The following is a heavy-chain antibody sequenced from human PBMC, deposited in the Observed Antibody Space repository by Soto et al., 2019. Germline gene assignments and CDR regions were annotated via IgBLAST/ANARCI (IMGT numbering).Heavy chain of an antibody. D-gene: IGHD2-2*01. Sequence: QLQLQESGPGLVKPSETLSLTCTDSGGSISSSSYYCGWIRQPPGKGLEWIGSIYYSGSTYYNPSLKSRVTISVDTSKNQFSLKLSSVTAADTAVYYCARTYCSSTSCYSGNWFDPWGQGTLVTVSS. J-gene: IGHJ5*02. V-gene: IGHV4-39*01. CDR2: IYYSGST. CDR3: ARTYCSSTSCYSGNWFDP. CDR1: GGSISSSSYY.